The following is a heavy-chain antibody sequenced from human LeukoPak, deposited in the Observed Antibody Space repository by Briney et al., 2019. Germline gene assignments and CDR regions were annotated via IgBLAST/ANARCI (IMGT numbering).Heavy chain of an antibody. Sequence: SETLSLTCTVSGGSLSGHYWSWMRQPPGKAPEWIGYVSHSGSSSHSPSLKGRVSIPVDTSMSQFSLKVLSMTAADTAVYYCTRHARNSWHSDHWGQGAVVTVSS. CDR2: VSHSGSS. CDR3: TRHARNSWHSDH. CDR1: GGSLSGHY. D-gene: IGHD6-13*01. J-gene: IGHJ4*02. V-gene: IGHV4-59*08.